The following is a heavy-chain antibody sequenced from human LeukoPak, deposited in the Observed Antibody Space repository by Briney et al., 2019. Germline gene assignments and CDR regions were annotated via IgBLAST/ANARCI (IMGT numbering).Heavy chain of an antibody. CDR3: TSEISSASNY. Sequence: SETLSLTCTVSGGSISSSSYYWGWIRQPPGGGLEWIGSIYYTGSTYYSPSLKSRVTISADTSKNEFSLKLCSVTAADTAVYYCTSEISSASNYWGQGTLVTVSS. J-gene: IGHJ4*02. CDR2: IYYTGST. CDR1: GGSISSSSYY. V-gene: IGHV4-39*01. D-gene: IGHD6-6*01.